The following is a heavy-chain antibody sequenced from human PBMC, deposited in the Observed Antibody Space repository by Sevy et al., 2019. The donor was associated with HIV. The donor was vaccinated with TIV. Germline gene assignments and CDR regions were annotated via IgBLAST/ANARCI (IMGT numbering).Heavy chain of an antibody. J-gene: IGHJ6*02. CDR2: ISDYNGYT. V-gene: IGHV1-18*01. CDR1: GYTFSSYG. D-gene: IGHD3-10*01. Sequence: ASVKVSCKASGYTFSSYGISWVRQAPGQGLEWMGWISDYNGYTNYAHKFQGRVTMSTETSTRTAYMELRGLRSDDTAVYFCAGEGYYYRSGTYTPPNYYGMDVWGQGTAVTVSS. CDR3: AGEGYYYRSGTYTPPNYYGMDV.